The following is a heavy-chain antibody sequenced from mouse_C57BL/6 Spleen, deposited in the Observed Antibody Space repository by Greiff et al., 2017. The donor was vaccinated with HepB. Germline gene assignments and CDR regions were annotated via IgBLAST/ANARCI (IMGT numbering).Heavy chain of an antibody. CDR1: GFSLTSYG. Sequence: QVQLQQSGPGLVQPSQSLSITCTVSGFSLTSYGVHWVRQSPGKGLEWLGVIWSGGSTDYNAAFISRLSISKDNSKSQVFFKMNSLQADDTAIYYCASFYYDYDRFAYWGQGTLVTVSA. CDR2: IWSGGST. D-gene: IGHD2-4*01. J-gene: IGHJ3*01. CDR3: ASFYYDYDRFAY. V-gene: IGHV2-2*01.